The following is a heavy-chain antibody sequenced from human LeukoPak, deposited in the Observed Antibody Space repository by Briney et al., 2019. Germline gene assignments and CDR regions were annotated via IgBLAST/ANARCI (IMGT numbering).Heavy chain of an antibody. V-gene: IGHV3-7*05. CDR3: ARHSSGWWDAFDF. CDR1: GFTLSSYW. Sequence: GGSLRLSCAASGFTLSSYWMTWVRQAPGKGLEWVANMKQDGRDKYYVDSVKGRFTISRDNAKNSLYLQMNSLRAEDTAVYYCARHSSGWWDAFDFWGQGTMVTVSS. CDR2: MKQDGRDK. J-gene: IGHJ3*01. D-gene: IGHD6-19*01.